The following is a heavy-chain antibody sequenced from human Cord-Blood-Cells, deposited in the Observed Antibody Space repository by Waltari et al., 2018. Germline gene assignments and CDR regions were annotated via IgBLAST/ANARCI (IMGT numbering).Heavy chain of an antibody. CDR2: IYYSGST. V-gene: IGHV4-59*01. D-gene: IGHD3-3*01. Sequence: QVQLQESGPGLVKPSETLSLTCTVSGGSISSYYWSWIRQPPGKGLEWIGYIYYSGSTNYNPSLKSRVTISVDTSKNQFSLKLSSVTAADTAVYYCARRKPNVNYDFWSGYWGDAFDIWGQGTMVTVSS. J-gene: IGHJ3*02. CDR3: ARRKPNVNYDFWSGYWGDAFDI. CDR1: GGSISSYY.